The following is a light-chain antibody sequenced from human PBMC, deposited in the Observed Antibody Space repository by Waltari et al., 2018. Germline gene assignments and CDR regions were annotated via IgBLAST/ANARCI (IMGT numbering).Light chain of an antibody. CDR3: QPTYTSLAWT. V-gene: IGKV1-39*01. J-gene: IGKJ1*01. CDR1: QSIDKF. Sequence: DIVMTQSPDSLSASVGDRVTITCPPIQSIDKFLNWYQKKPGKAPDLLIYAASTLQTGVPSRFSGSGSGTDFTLTITSLHPEDFATYYCQPTYTSLAWTFGQGTKVEIK. CDR2: AAS.